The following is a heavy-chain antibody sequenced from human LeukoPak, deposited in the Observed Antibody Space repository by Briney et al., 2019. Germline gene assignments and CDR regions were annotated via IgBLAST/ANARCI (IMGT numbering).Heavy chain of an antibody. CDR3: ARRRARGSGNYRFYFYAMDV. Sequence: SETLSLTCTVSGGSMNSYSWSWVRQAPGKGLEWIGYINYSGNTDYSASLKSRVTISISTSRNQFPLRLRSVTAADTAVYFCARRRARGSGNYRFYFYAMDVWGQGTTVTVSS. J-gene: IGHJ6*02. CDR1: GGSMNSYS. CDR2: INYSGNT. D-gene: IGHD1-26*01. V-gene: IGHV4-59*08.